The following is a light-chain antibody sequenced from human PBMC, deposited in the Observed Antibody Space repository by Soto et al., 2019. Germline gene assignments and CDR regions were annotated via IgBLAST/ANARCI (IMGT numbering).Light chain of an antibody. CDR2: AAS. V-gene: IGKV1-39*01. J-gene: IGKJ1*01. Sequence: DIQMTQSPSSLSASVGDRVTIACRASQSISSYLNWYQQKPGKAPKLLIDAASSLLSGVHSTFSGSGSGPEFTVTNSSLQREDAATYYCQQRYSSPWTVDHGTKVEIK. CDR3: QQRYSSPWT. CDR1: QSISSY.